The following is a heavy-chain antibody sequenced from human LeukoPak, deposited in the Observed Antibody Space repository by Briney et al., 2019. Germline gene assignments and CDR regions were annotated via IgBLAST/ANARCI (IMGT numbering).Heavy chain of an antibody. CDR1: GGSISSSSYY. Sequence: SETLSLTCTVSGGSISSSSYYWGWIRQPPGKGLEWIGSIYYSGSTYYNPSLKSRVAISVDTSKNQFSLQLNSVTPEDTAVYYCARDRAGTAAKWVYYFDYWGQGTLVTVSS. J-gene: IGHJ4*02. D-gene: IGHD6-25*01. CDR2: IYYSGST. V-gene: IGHV4-39*07. CDR3: ARDRAGTAAKWVYYFDY.